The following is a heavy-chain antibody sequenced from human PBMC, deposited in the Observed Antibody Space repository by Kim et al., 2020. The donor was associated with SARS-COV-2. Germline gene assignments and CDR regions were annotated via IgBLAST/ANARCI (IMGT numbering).Heavy chain of an antibody. CDR3: ARTTYYYGMDV. V-gene: IGHV3-74*01. Sequence: GGSLRLSCAASGFTFSSYWMNWVRQAPGKGLEWVSRVNGDGSSTNYADSVKGRFTISRDNAKNSLYLQMDGLRAEDTAVYYCARTTYYYGMDVWGQGTTVTVSS. CDR1: GFTFSSYW. D-gene: IGHD3-16*01. J-gene: IGHJ6*02. CDR2: VNGDGSST.